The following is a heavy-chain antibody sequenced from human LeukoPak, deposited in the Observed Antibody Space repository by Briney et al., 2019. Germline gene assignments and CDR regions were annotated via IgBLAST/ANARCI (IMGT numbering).Heavy chain of an antibody. J-gene: IGHJ4*02. Sequence: SAPLSLTCPVSDGSISTYYWSWIRQPPGKGLEWIGYIYYSGSTNYNPSLKSRVTISIDTSRNQFSLKLSSVTAADTAVYYCARDVAAMVYWGQGTLVTVSS. CDR1: DGSISTYY. CDR2: IYYSGST. D-gene: IGHD2-2*01. CDR3: ARDVAAMVY. V-gene: IGHV4-59*01.